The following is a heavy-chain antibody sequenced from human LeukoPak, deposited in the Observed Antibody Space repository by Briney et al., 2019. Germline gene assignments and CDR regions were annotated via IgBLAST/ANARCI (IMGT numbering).Heavy chain of an antibody. J-gene: IGHJ5*02. CDR1: GYTFTGHY. V-gene: IGHV1-2*02. Sequence: GASVKVSCKASGYTFTGHYMHWVRQAPGQGLEWMGWINPNSGGTKYAQKFQGRVTLTRDTSISTAYMELSRLGCDDTAVYYCARSYDFWSGPPFDPWGQGTLVTVSS. D-gene: IGHD3-3*01. CDR2: INPNSGGT. CDR3: ARSYDFWSGPPFDP.